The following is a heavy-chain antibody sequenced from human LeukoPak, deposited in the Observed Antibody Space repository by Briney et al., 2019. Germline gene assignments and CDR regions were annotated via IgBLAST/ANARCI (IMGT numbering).Heavy chain of an antibody. D-gene: IGHD2/OR15-2a*01. J-gene: IGHJ5*01. V-gene: IGHV4-4*07. CDR2: INTSGTT. CDR3: ARGLSASYDFNWFDS. Sequence: SETLSLTCTVSGGSISGYYWAWIRQPAGKGPEWMGRINTSGTTRYDSSLKSQPTMSVDTSKNQFSLKLTSVTAADTAVYYCARGLSASYDFNWFDSWGQGTLVTVSS. CDR1: GGSISGYY.